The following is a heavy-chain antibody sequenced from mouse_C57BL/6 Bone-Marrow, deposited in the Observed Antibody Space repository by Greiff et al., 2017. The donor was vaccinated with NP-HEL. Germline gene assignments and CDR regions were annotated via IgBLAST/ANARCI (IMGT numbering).Heavy chain of an antibody. Sequence: EVQVVESGGGLVQSGRSLRLSCATSGFTFRALYLAWVRQAPGKGLEWIAARRNTANDYTTEYSASVPGRFIASRDTAQSILYLQMNALRAEDTAIYYCERGRADYSNGYAMEYGGEGTSVTVSS. J-gene: IGHJ4*01. CDR1: GFTFRALY. D-gene: IGHD2-5*01. V-gene: IGHV7-1*01. CDR3: ERGRADYSNGYAMEY. CDR2: RRNTANDYTT.